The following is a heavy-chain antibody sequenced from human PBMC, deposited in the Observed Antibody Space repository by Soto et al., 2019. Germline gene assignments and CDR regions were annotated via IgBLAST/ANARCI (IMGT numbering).Heavy chain of an antibody. D-gene: IGHD2-15*01. J-gene: IGHJ4*02. CDR3: AKDCGGGSCYDH. CDR2: MVGDGSSS. V-gene: IGHV3-23*01. CDR1: GFTFDDYD. Sequence: GGSLRLSCAASGFTFDDYDMNWVRQAPGKGLEWVSVMVGDGSSSDYADSVRGRFTISRDNSKNALFLQMNSLRAEDTAVYYCAKDCGGGSCYDHWGQGTLVTVSS.